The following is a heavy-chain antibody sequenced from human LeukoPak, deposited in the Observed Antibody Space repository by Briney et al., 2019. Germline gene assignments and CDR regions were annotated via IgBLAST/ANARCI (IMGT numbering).Heavy chain of an antibody. V-gene: IGHV1-69*04. J-gene: IGHJ4*02. CDR1: GYTFTGYY. CDR3: ARENYYDSSGGFDY. CDR2: IIPILGIA. Sequence: EASVKVSCKASGYTFTGYYMHWVRQAPGQGLEWMGRIIPILGIANYAQKFQGRVTITADKSTSTAYMELSSLRSEDTAVYYCARENYYDSSGGFDYWGQGTLVTVSS. D-gene: IGHD3-22*01.